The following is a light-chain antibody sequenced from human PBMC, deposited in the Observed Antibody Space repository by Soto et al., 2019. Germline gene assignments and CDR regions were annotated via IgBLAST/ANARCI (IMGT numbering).Light chain of an antibody. V-gene: IGLV2-14*01. Sequence: QSALTQPASVSGSPGQSITISCTGTSSDVGGYHYVSWYQQHPGKAPKLMIYDVSNRPSGVSNRFSGSKSGNTASLTISGLQAEDEADDYCSSYTSSSTLVVFGGGTQLTVL. J-gene: IGLJ2*01. CDR2: DVS. CDR1: SSDVGGYHY. CDR3: SSYTSSSTLVV.